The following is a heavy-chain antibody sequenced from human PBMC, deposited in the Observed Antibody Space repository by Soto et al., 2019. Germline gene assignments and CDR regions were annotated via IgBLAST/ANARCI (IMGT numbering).Heavy chain of an antibody. CDR3: ASRYYYDSSGYYSYFDY. Sequence: SVKVSCKASGGTFSSYATSWVRQAPGQGLEWMGGIIPIFGTANYAQKFQGRVTITADKSTSTAYMELSSLRSEDTAVYYCASRYYYDSSGYYSYFDYWGQGTLVTVSS. CDR1: GGTFSSYA. CDR2: IIPIFGTA. J-gene: IGHJ4*02. V-gene: IGHV1-69*06. D-gene: IGHD3-22*01.